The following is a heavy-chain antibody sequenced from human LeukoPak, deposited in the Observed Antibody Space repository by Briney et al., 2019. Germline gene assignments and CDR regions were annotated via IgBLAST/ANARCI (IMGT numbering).Heavy chain of an antibody. CDR3: AREGYFDYYYYYYMDV. D-gene: IGHD3-9*01. CDR1: GGSISSSSYY. CDR2: IYYSGST. Sequence: SETLSLTCTVSGGSISSSSYYWGWIRQPPGKGLEWIGSIYYSGSTYYNPSLKSRVTISVDTSKNQFSLKLSSVTAADTAVYYCAREGYFDYYYYYYMDVWGKGTTVTVSS. J-gene: IGHJ6*03. V-gene: IGHV4-39*07.